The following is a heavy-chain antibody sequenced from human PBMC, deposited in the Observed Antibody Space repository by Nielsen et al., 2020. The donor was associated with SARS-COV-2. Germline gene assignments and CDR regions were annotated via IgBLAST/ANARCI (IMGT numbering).Heavy chain of an antibody. D-gene: IGHD2/OR15-2a*01. CDR2: IYYSGST. J-gene: IGHJ5*02. CDR3: ARTSTPGWFDP. CDR1: GGSISSGGYY. V-gene: IGHV4-31*03. Sequence: TLSLTCTVSGGSISSGGYYWSWIRQHPGKGLEWIGYIYYSGSTYYNPSLKSRVTISVDTSKNQFSLKLSSVTAADTAVYYCARTSTPGWFDPWGQGTLVTVSS.